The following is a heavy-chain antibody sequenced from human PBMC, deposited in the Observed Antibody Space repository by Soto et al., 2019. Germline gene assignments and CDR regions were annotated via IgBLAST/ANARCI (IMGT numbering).Heavy chain of an antibody. CDR2: IWYDGSNK. J-gene: IGHJ3*02. D-gene: IGHD4-4*01. CDR1: GFTFSSYG. CDR3: ARDGSNYPGAFDI. Sequence: PGGSLRLSCAASGFTFSSYGMHWVRQAPGKGLEWVAVIWYDGSNKYYADSVKGRFTISRDNSKNTLYLQMNSLRAEDTAVYYCARDGSNYPGAFDIWGQGTMVTVSS. V-gene: IGHV3-33*01.